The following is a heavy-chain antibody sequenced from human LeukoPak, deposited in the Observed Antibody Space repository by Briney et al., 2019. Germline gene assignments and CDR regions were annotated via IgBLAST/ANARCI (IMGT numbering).Heavy chain of an antibody. D-gene: IGHD4-17*01. J-gene: IGHJ4*02. Sequence: PSETLSLTCAISGDSISSSNWWTWVRQPPGKGLEWVGEIYLRGNTNYNPSLESRATISVDESKTQLSLRLESVTAADTAVYYCARGTITTVTDSWGPGTLVTVSS. CDR3: ARGTITTVTDS. V-gene: IGHV4-4*02. CDR2: IYLRGNT. CDR1: GDSISSSNW.